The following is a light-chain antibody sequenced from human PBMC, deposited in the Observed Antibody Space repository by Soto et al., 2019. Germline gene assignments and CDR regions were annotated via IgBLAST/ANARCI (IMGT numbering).Light chain of an antibody. V-gene: IGLV2-11*01. CDR1: SSDVGGYNY. J-gene: IGLJ2*01. CDR2: DVS. CDR3: CSYAGSYTFGV. Sequence: QSALTQPRSVSGSPGQSVTISCTGTSSDVGGYNYVSWYQQHPGKAPKLMIYDVSKRPSGVPDRFSGSKSGNTASLTISGIQAEDEADYYCCSYAGSYTFGVFGGGTKVTVL.